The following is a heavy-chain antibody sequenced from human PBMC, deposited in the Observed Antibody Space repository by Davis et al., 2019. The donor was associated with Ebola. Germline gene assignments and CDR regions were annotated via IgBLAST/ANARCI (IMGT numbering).Heavy chain of an antibody. V-gene: IGHV4-39*01. CDR1: GGSVSSTTYY. CDR2: IYSSGIT. CDR3: VRHPVGLTDAFDV. Sequence: SETLSLTCTVSGGSVSSTTYYWGWIRQPPGKGLEWMGSIYSSGITYDNPSLKSRVPVSLDKSKNQFSLKLTSVTAADTAVYYCVRHPVGLTDAFDVWGQGRLVAVSS. D-gene: IGHD1-26*01. J-gene: IGHJ3*01.